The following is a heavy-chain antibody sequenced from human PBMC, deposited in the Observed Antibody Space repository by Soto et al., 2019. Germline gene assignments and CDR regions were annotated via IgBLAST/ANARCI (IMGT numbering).Heavy chain of an antibody. CDR2: ISGGGGST. CDR3: AKTETFNGYYNAFDY. D-gene: IGHD3-9*01. Sequence: PGGSLRLSCAASGFSFAGYAVTWVRQAPGKGLEWVAAISGGGGSTYYADSVKGRFTISRDNSKSTVFLQMNSLTAGDTALYYCAKTETFNGYYNAFDYWVQGTRVTVSS. V-gene: IGHV3-23*01. J-gene: IGHJ4*02. CDR1: GFSFAGYA.